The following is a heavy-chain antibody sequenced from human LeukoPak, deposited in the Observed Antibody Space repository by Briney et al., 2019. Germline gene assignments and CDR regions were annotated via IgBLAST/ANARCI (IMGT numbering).Heavy chain of an antibody. D-gene: IGHD3-10*01. CDR3: AREYYGSGSYYNVGY. J-gene: IGHJ4*02. CDR2: INWNGGRT. V-gene: IGHV3-20*04. CDR1: GFTFDDYG. Sequence: GGSLRLSCAASGFTFDDYGMSWVRQAPGKGLEWVSGINWNGGRTGYADSVKGRFTISRDNAKKSLYVQMNSLRAEDAALYYCAREYYGSGSYYNVGYWGQGTLVTVSS.